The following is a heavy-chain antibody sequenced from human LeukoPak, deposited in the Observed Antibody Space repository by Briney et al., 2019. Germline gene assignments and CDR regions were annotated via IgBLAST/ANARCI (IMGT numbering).Heavy chain of an antibody. CDR1: GGSISSSSYY. CDR2: IFYSGST. V-gene: IGHV4-39*07. Sequence: SETLSLTCTVSGGSISSSSYYWGWIRHPRWKGLDWIGNIFYSGSTYYSPSLKSRVTISLDTSRNQFSLKPNSVTAADTAVYYCARRALISWFDPWGQGTLVTVSS. D-gene: IGHD3-3*02. CDR3: ARRALISWFDP. J-gene: IGHJ5*02.